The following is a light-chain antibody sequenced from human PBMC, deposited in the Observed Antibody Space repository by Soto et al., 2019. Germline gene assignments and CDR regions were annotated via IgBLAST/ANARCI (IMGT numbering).Light chain of an antibody. CDR3: QTYNSATLT. V-gene: IGKV1-27*01. CDR1: QGIAPY. CDR2: ATS. Sequence: DVQMTQSPSSLSAFVGDRVTITCRASQGIAPYLAWFQQKPGKVPKLLIYATSTLQSGVPSRFSGSGSGTDLTLTISSLQPEDVGTYYCQTYNSATLTFGGGNKVEIK. J-gene: IGKJ4*01.